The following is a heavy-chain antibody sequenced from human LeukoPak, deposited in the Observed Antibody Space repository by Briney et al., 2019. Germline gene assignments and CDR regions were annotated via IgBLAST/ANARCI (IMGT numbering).Heavy chain of an antibody. V-gene: IGHV3-7*01. Sequence: GGSLRLSCAASGFTFSSYWMSWVRQAPGKGLEWVANIKQDGSEEYYVDSVKGRFTISRDNAKNSLYLQMNSLRAEDTAVYYCARDRGTLTVRRTDWYFDLWGRGTLVTVSS. CDR3: ARDRGTLTVRRTDWYFDL. J-gene: IGHJ2*01. CDR1: GFTFSSYW. CDR2: IKQDGSEE. D-gene: IGHD3-10*01.